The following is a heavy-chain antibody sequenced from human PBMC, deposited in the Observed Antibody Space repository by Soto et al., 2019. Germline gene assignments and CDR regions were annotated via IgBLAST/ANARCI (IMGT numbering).Heavy chain of an antibody. CDR1: GFILNNYA. CDR3: VKRGRNWGAFDF. D-gene: IGHD7-27*01. V-gene: IGHV3-23*01. CDR2: IGGTDGDSDGVP. Sequence: VQLLESGGDLVQPGGSLRLSCVASGFILNNYAMSWVRQAPGKGLEWVSTIGGTDGDSDGVPWYEDSVKGRFNISRDSAENTLFLHMANLSAEDSALYYCVKRGRNWGAFDFWGQGTTVVVSS. J-gene: IGHJ3*01.